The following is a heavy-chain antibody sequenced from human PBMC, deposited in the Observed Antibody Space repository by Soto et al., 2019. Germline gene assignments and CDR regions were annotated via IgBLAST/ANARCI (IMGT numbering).Heavy chain of an antibody. CDR1: GFTFSDYA. J-gene: IGHJ4*02. V-gene: IGHV3-30*03. Sequence: VQLVESGGGVVQPGRSLRLSCAASGFTFSDYAMHWVRQAPGKGLEWVAVVSHDGRKTHYADSVKGRFTISRDSSKNTVSLEMTSLRAEDTAVYYCAMGGRQWLVTSDFNYWGQGALVTVSS. CDR3: AMGGRQWLVTSDFNY. CDR2: VSHDGRKT. D-gene: IGHD6-19*01.